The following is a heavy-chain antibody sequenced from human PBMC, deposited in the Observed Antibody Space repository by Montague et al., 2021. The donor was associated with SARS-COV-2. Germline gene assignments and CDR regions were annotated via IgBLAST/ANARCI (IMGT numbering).Heavy chain of an antibody. CDR2: IYYTGTS. CDR3: ASLDRNCFDS. J-gene: IGHJ5*01. Sequence: SETLSLNCNVSGASISSYYWSWIRQPPGRGLEWIGYIYYTGTSRSNPSPQSRVTMSVDTSKNQFSLTVRSVTAADTAVYYCASLDRNCFDSWGQGSLVTVSS. V-gene: IGHV4-59*01. CDR1: GASISSYY. D-gene: IGHD1-14*01.